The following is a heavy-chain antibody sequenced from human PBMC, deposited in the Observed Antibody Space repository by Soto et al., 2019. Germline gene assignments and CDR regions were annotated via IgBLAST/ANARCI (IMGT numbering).Heavy chain of an antibody. CDR1: GFTFSSYA. CDR2: ISSNGGST. Sequence: EVQLVESGGGLVQPGGSLRLSCAASGFTFSSYAMHWVRQAPGKGLEYVSAISSNGGSTHYANSVKGRFTISRDNXXXXXXXXXXXXXXXXXXXXXXXXXXXXXYAFDIWGQGTMVTVSS. J-gene: IGHJ3*02. V-gene: IGHV3-64*01. CDR3: XXXXXXXYAFDI.